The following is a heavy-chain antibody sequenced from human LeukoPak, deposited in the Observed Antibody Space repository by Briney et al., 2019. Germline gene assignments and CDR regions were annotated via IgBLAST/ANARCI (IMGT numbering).Heavy chain of an antibody. CDR2: IYSSGTT. V-gene: IGHV4-59*02. D-gene: IGHD3-22*01. CDR3: ARYYDSSGYWSTPHFDY. CDR1: RGSVSHYY. Sequence: SETLSLTCSVSRGSVSHYYWTWIRHPPGKGLEWIGYIYSSGTTNYNPSLKSRVTMSVDTSKNQFSLKLRSVTAADTAVYYCARYYDSSGYWSTPHFDYWGQGTLVTVSS. J-gene: IGHJ4*02.